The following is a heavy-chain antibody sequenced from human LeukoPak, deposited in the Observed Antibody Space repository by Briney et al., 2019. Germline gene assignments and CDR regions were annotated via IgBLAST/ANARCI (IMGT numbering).Heavy chain of an antibody. CDR1: GGSIRGSSYY. V-gene: IGHV4-39*07. D-gene: IGHD5-18*01. J-gene: IGHJ4*02. CDR2: IYYSGNT. Sequence: SETLSLTCTVSGGSIRGSSYYWAWIRQSPGKGLEWIGSIYYSGNTYYNPSLKSRVTISVDTSKNQFSLKLISVTAADTAVYHCARDNSGYSYGALDYWGQGTLVTVSS. CDR3: ARDNSGYSYGALDY.